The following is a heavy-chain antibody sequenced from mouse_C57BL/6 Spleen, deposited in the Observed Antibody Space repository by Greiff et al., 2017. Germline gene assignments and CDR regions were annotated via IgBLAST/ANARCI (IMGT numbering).Heavy chain of an antibody. J-gene: IGHJ1*03. CDR1: GFSLTSYG. V-gene: IGHV2-5*01. CDR3: APRTLITTVVGDWYFDV. Sequence: VMLVESGPGLVQPSQSLSITCTVSGFSLTSYGVHWVRQSPGKGLEWLGVIWRGGSTDYNAAFMSRLSITKDNSKSQVFFKMNSLQADDTAIYYCAPRTLITTVVGDWYFDVWGTGTTVTVSS. D-gene: IGHD1-1*01. CDR2: IWRGGST.